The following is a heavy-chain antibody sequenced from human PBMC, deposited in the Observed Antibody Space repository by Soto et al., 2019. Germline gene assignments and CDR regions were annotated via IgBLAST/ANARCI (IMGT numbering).Heavy chain of an antibody. D-gene: IGHD1-26*01. V-gene: IGHV3-15*01. CDR1: GFTFKDAW. J-gene: IGHJ3*01. CDR2: IKSTDTGGTT. CDR3: TWDVDS. Sequence: EVQLVESGGGLVKPGGSLRLSCAASGFTFKDAWMSWVRQAPGKGLEWVGHIKSTDTGGTTDYAAPVKGRCTISKDGSEKTLYLQMSSVRTEDTAMYFCTWDVDSWGQGTGVIVSS.